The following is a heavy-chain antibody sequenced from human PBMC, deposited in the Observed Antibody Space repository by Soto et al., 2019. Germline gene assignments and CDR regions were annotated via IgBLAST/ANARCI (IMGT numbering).Heavy chain of an antibody. CDR2: INAYNGNT. J-gene: IGHJ4*02. CDR3: ARDDGHRTFDY. Sequence: GASVKVSCKTSGYTFTDYGISWVRQAPGQGLEWMGWINAYNGNTNFAQTLQGRVTMTTDTSTSTAYMELRSLRSDDTAVYYCARDDGHRTFDYWGQGPVVTVSS. CDR1: GYTFTDYG. V-gene: IGHV1-18*01.